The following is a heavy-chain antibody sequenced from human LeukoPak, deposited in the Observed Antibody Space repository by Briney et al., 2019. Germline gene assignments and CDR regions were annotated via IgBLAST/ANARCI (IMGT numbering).Heavy chain of an antibody. V-gene: IGHV4-4*09. CDR2: IYTSGST. Sequence: SETLSLTCTVSGGSISSYYWSWIRQPPGKGLEWIGYIYTSGSTNYNPSLKSRVTISVDTSKNQFSLKLSSVTAADTAVYYCARLPRAAAGHCYYYMDVWGKGTTVTVSS. D-gene: IGHD6-13*01. J-gene: IGHJ6*03. CDR1: GGSISSYY. CDR3: ARLPRAAAGHCYYYMDV.